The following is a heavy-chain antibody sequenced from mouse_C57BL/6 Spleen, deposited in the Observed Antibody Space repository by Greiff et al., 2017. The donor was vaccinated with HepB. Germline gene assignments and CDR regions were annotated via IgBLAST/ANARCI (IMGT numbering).Heavy chain of an antibody. V-gene: IGHV1-72*01. CDR3: ARSITTVVAGGYFDY. CDR2: IDPNSGGT. J-gene: IGHJ2*01. Sequence: VQLQQSGAELVKPGASVKLSCKASGYTFTSYWMHWVKQRPGRGLEWIGRIDPNSGGTKYNEKFKSKATLTVDKPSSTAYMQLSSLTSEDSAVYYCARSITTVVAGGYFDYWGQGTTLTVSS. D-gene: IGHD1-1*01. CDR1: GYTFTSYW.